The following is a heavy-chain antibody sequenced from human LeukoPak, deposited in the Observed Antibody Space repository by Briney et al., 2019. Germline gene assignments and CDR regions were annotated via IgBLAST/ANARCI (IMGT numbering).Heavy chain of an antibody. J-gene: IGHJ4*02. Sequence: GGSLRFSCAATGFTFSNFAMHWVRQAPGKGLEWVAVVSYDGSYKYYADSVKGRFTISRDNSKNTLYLQMNSLRAEDTAVYYCAKDISGYYDVAFDYWGQGTLVTVSS. CDR2: VSYDGSYK. CDR3: AKDISGYYDVAFDY. CDR1: GFTFSNFA. D-gene: IGHD3-22*01. V-gene: IGHV3-30*04.